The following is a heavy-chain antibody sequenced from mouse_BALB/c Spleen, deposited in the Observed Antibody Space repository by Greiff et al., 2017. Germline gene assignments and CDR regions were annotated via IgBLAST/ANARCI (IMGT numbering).Heavy chain of an antibody. CDR2: INPSTGYT. D-gene: IGHD2-4*01. V-gene: IGHV1-7*01. J-gene: IGHJ3*01. Sequence: QVQLQQSGAELAKPGASVKMSCKASGYTFTSYWMHWVKQRPGQGLEWIGYINPSTGYTEYNQKFKDKATLTADKSSSTAYMQLSSLTSEDSAVYYCARGGFYYDYEKGDSWFAYWGQGTLVTVSA. CDR3: ARGGFYYDYEKGDSWFAY. CDR1: GYTFTSYW.